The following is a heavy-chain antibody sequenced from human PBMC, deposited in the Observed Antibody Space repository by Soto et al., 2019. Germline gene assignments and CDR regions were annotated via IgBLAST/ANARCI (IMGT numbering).Heavy chain of an antibody. J-gene: IGHJ4*02. CDR2: FSGSGDVI. D-gene: IGHD2-15*01. V-gene: IGHV3-11*01. CDR3: ARAPDCGEGSCYRHFDL. CDR1: AFKFSDYY. Sequence: QVQLVESGGGLVKPGGSLRLSCAASAFKFSDYYMSWVRQAPGKGLEWVSYFSGSGDVIYYADSVKGRFTISRDNDKKSVHLQMDTLRAKDTALYYCARAPDCGEGSCYRHFDLWGQGTRVAVSS.